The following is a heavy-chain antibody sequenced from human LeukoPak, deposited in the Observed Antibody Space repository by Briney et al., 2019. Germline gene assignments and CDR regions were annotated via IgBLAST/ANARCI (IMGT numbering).Heavy chain of an antibody. V-gene: IGHV1-18*01. CDR2: ISAYNGNT. CDR1: GYTFTSYG. J-gene: IGHJ3*02. CDR3: AREGITMLVSETNDAFDI. D-gene: IGHD3-22*01. Sequence: ASVKVSCKASGYTFTSYGISWVRQAPGQGLEWMGWISAYNGNTNYAQKLQGRVTMTTDTSTSTAYMELRSLRSDDTAVYYCAREGITMLVSETNDAFDIWRQGTMVTVST.